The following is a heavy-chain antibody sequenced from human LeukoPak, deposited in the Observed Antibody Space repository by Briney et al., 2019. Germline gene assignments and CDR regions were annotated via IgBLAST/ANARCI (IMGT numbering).Heavy chain of an antibody. D-gene: IGHD6-19*01. V-gene: IGHV3-9*01. Sequence: GGSLRLSCAASGFTFDDYAMHWVRQAPGKGLEWVSGISWNSGSIGYADSVKGRFTISRDNAKNSLYLQMNSLRAEDTALYYCAKDSAGGSGWSPWGQGTPVTVSS. J-gene: IGHJ5*02. CDR2: ISWNSGSI. CDR3: AKDSAGGSGWSP. CDR1: GFTFDDYA.